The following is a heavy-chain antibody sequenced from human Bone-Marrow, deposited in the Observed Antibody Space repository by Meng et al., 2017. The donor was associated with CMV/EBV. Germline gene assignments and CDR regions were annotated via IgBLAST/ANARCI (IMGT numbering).Heavy chain of an antibody. Sequence: GESLKISCAASGFTFSIYSMTWVRQAPGKGLEWVANIKQDGSEKYYVDSVKGRFTISRENAKNSLYLQMNSLRAGDTAVYYCSRTTGTGAFDIWGQGTMVTVSS. J-gene: IGHJ3*02. CDR1: GFTFSIYS. CDR3: SRTTGTGAFDI. CDR2: IKQDGSEK. D-gene: IGHD1-1*01. V-gene: IGHV3-7*01.